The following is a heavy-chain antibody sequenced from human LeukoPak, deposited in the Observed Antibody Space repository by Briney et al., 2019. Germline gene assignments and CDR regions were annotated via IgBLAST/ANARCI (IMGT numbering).Heavy chain of an antibody. J-gene: IGHJ3*02. D-gene: IGHD3-3*01. CDR1: GYTFTNYY. Sequence: ASVKVSCKASGYTFTNYYIHWVRQAPGQGLEWMGWISAYNGNTNYAQKLQGRVTMTTDTSTSTAYMELRSLRSDDTAVYYCARGGHYDFWSGYWRAYDAFDIWGQGTMVTVSS. V-gene: IGHV1-18*04. CDR3: ARGGHYDFWSGYWRAYDAFDI. CDR2: ISAYNGNT.